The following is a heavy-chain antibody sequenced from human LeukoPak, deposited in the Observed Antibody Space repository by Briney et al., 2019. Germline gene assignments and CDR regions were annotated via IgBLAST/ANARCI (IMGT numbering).Heavy chain of an antibody. V-gene: IGHV3-33*01. CDR3: GRDWIARSLDY. CDR2: LSPHGNYE. Sequence: PGGSLRLSCAASGFTFSDYGIHWVRQAPGKGLEWVAVLSPHGNYEYYADSVQGRFTISSDDSKNTVYLQMNSLRDEDTAVYFCGRDWIARSLDYWGQGTLVTVSS. D-gene: IGHD2-2*03. CDR1: GFTFSDYG. J-gene: IGHJ4*02.